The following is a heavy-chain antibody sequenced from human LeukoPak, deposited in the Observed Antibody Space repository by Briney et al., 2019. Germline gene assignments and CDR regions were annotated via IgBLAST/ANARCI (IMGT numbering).Heavy chain of an antibody. CDR1: GYTFTSYG. CDR2: ISAYNGNT. J-gene: IGHJ4*02. Sequence: GASVKVSCKASGYTFTSYGISWVRQAPGQGLEWMGWISAYNGNTNYAQKLQGRVTTTTDTSTSTAYMELRSLRSDDTAVYYCARVPRYSYGSFYFDYWGQGTLVTVSS. CDR3: ARVPRYSYGSFYFDY. V-gene: IGHV1-18*01. D-gene: IGHD5-18*01.